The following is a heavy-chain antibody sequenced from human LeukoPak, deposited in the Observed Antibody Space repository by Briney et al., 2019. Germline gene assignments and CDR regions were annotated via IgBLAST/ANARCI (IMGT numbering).Heavy chain of an antibody. CDR1: GGSISSGDYY. Sequence: SETLSLTCTVSGGSISSGDYYWSWIRQPPGKGLEWIGYIYYSGSTYYNPSLKSRVTISVDTSKNQFSLKLSSVTAADTAVYYCARQRGYSGYDPDAFDIWGQGTMVTVSS. CDR2: IYYSGST. V-gene: IGHV4-30-4*08. J-gene: IGHJ3*02. CDR3: ARQRGYSGYDPDAFDI. D-gene: IGHD5-12*01.